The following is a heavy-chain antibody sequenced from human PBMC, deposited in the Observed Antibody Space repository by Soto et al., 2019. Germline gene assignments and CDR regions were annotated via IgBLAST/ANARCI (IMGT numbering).Heavy chain of an antibody. Sequence: EVQLVESGGGLVQPGRSLRLSCAASGFTFDDYAMHWVRQAPGKGLEWGSGISWNSGSIGYADSVKGRFTISRDNAKNSMYLQMNSLRAEDTALYYCAKDTRYCSSTSCMDYYYYYMDVWGKGTTVTVSS. V-gene: IGHV3-9*01. CDR1: GFTFDDYA. CDR2: ISWNSGSI. CDR3: AKDTRYCSSTSCMDYYYYYMDV. J-gene: IGHJ6*03. D-gene: IGHD2-2*01.